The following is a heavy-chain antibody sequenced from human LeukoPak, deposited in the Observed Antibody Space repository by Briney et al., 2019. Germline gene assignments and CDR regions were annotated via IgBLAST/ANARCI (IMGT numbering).Heavy chain of an antibody. D-gene: IGHD2-8*01. CDR2: LYYNGRT. Sequence: KPSETLSLTCAVSGGSISTYYLSWIRQPPGKGLEWIGYLYYNGRTNYNRSLKRRVTILVDTPNNQFSLKLSSVTAAHTAVYYCARVGNIVLGDYYYMDVWGKGTTVTVSS. J-gene: IGHJ6*03. CDR1: GGSISTYY. V-gene: IGHV4-59*08. CDR3: ARVGNIVLGDYYYMDV.